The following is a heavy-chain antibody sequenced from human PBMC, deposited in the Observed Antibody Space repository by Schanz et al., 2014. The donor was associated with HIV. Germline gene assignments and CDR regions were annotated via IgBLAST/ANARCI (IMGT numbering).Heavy chain of an antibody. V-gene: IGHV3-23*04. CDR2: ITGSSDHT. J-gene: IGHJ4*02. Sequence: VQLVESGGGVVQPGRSLRLSCAASGFIFSSYGMHWVRQAPGKGLEWVSTITGSSDHTFYADSLKGRFTISRDNSKNTVYLQMNSLRAEDTAIYYCAKTSYGWYFDYWGQGTLVTVSS. CDR3: AKTSYGWYFDY. CDR1: GFIFSSYG. D-gene: IGHD6-19*01.